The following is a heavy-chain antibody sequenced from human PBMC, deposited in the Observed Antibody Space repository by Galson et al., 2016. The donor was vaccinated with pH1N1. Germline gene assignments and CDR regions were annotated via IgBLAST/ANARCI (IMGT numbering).Heavy chain of an antibody. CDR2: IWYDGNNK. V-gene: IGHV3-30*18. J-gene: IGHJ6*02. Sequence: SLRLSCAASGFTFSRYGMHWVRQAPGKGLEWVAVIWYDGNNKYYADSVKGRFTISRDNSKNTLYLQMNSLRAEGTAMYYCAKDITMVRGASGAMDVWGQGTTVTVSS. CDR1: GFTFSRYG. CDR3: AKDITMVRGASGAMDV. D-gene: IGHD3-10*01.